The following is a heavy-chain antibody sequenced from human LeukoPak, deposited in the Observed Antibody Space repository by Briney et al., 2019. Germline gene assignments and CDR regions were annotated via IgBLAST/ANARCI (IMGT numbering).Heavy chain of an antibody. J-gene: IGHJ4*02. CDR1: GFTFSSYS. D-gene: IGHD1-1*01. CDR3: ARDRGELERFLDY. V-gene: IGHV3-21*01. Sequence: GGSLRLSCAASGFTFSSYSMNWVRQAPGKGLEWVSSISSSSSYIYYADSVKGRFTISRDNAKNSLYLQMNSLRAEDTAVYYCARDRGELERFLDYWGQGTLVTVSS. CDR2: ISSSSSYI.